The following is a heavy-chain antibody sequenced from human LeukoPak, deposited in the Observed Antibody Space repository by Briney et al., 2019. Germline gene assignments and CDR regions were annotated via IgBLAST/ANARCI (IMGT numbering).Heavy chain of an antibody. V-gene: IGHV4-59*08. CDR1: GVSISPYY. CDR2: IHYTGIT. CDR3: ARHSSTWYYFDN. J-gene: IGHJ4*02. Sequence: SETLSLTCTVSGVSISPYYWSWIRQPPGKGLEWIGYIHYTGITSYNPSLKSRLTISVDMSKNQFSLNLNSVTAADAALYYCARHSSTWYYFDNWGQGTLVTASS. D-gene: IGHD6-13*01.